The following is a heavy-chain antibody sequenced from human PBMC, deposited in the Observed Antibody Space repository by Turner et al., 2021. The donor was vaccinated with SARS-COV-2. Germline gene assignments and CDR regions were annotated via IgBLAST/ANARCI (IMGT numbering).Heavy chain of an antibody. CDR3: AGEAPSEYYGMDV. Sequence: EVQLVESGGDLVQPGGSLRLSCAASGFRFSSYWMHWVRQATGKGLEWVANIKKDESGQYYLDSVRGRFTSAKDNAKKSLYLEMSSLRAEDTAVYFCAGEAPSEYYGMDVWGQGTTVTVSS. V-gene: IGHV3-7*04. CDR1: GFRFSSYW. J-gene: IGHJ6*02. CDR2: IKKDESGQ.